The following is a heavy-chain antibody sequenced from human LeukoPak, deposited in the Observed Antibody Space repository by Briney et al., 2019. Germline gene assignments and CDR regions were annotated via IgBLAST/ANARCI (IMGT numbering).Heavy chain of an antibody. CDR2: ISAYNGNT. CDR1: GYTFTSYG. J-gene: IGHJ4*02. Sequence: ASVKVSCKASGYTFTSYGISWVRQAPGQGLEWMGWISAYNGNTNYAQKLQGRVTMTTDTSTSTAYMELRGLRSDDTAVYYCATYCSSTSCYLSFDYWGQGTLVTVSS. CDR3: ATYCSSTSCYLSFDY. V-gene: IGHV1-18*01. D-gene: IGHD2-2*01.